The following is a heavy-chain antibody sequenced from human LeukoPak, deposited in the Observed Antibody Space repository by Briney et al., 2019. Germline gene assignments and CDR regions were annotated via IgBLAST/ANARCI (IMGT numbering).Heavy chain of an antibody. CDR1: GGSISSYY. Sequence: SETLSLTCTVSGGSISSYYWSWFRQPPGKGLEWIGYIYYSGSTNYNPSLKSRVTISVDTSKNQFSLKLSSVTAADTAVYYCARRGESLTGYYNWFDPWGQGTLVTVSS. J-gene: IGHJ5*02. V-gene: IGHV4-59*08. D-gene: IGHD3-9*01. CDR3: ARRGESLTGYYNWFDP. CDR2: IYYSGST.